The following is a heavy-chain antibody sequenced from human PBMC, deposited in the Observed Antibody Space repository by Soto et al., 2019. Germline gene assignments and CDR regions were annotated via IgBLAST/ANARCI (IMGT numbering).Heavy chain of an antibody. J-gene: IGHJ6*02. Sequence: SVKVFCKASGGPFSSYAISWVRQAPGQGLEWMGGFIPIFGPANYAQKFQGRVTISADESTCTADIELSSLRTEDTAEYYCARTGGDQLLWGRGRYYCYCGRSVLGRGTTGTV. D-gene: IGHD2-2*01. CDR2: FIPIFGPA. CDR1: GGPFSSYA. V-gene: IGHV1-69*13. CDR3: ARTGGDQLLWGRGRYYCYCGRSV.